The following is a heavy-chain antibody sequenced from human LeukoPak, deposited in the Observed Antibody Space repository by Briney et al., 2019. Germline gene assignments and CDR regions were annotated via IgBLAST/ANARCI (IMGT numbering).Heavy chain of an antibody. CDR3: ARESITGHRDFDY. D-gene: IGHD1-20*01. J-gene: IGHJ4*02. V-gene: IGHV3-48*01. CDR1: GFTFSAYS. CDR2: ISSGSRTI. Sequence: GGSLRLSCAAFGFTFSAYSMNWVRQVPGKGLEWVSYISSGSRTIYYADSVKDRFTVSRDNAKNSLNLQMDSLRAEDTAVYYCARESITGHRDFDYWGQGTLVTVSS.